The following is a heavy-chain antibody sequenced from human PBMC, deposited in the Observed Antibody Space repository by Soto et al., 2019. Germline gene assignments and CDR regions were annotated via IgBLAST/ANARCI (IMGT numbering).Heavy chain of an antibody. V-gene: IGHV3-33*01. CDR2: IWYDGSNK. J-gene: IGHJ6*02. D-gene: IGHD5-18*01. CDR3: ARDSGIQLWLLSSAYGMDV. CDR1: GFTFSSYG. Sequence: PGGSLRLSCAASGFTFSSYGMHWVRQAPGKGLEWVAVIWYDGSNKYYADSVKGRFTISRDNSKNTLYLQMNSLRAEDTAVYYCARDSGIQLWLLSSAYGMDVWGQGTTVTVSS.